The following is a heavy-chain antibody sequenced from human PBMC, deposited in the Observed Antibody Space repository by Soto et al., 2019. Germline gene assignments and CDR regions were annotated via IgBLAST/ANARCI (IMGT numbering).Heavy chain of an antibody. Sequence: EVHLLDSGGGLVQPGGSLRLSCAASGFTLWNYAMIGVRQAPGKGLEWVSAIGGRGSSTYYVDSVKGRFTISRDSSKNTLQLQKNSLRAEYTAIYYCATDHTGELLPACFDSWGQGTLVTISS. D-gene: IGHD1-26*01. CDR2: IGGRGSST. J-gene: IGHJ5*01. V-gene: IGHV3-23*01. CDR1: GFTLWNYA. CDR3: ATDHTGELLPACFDS.